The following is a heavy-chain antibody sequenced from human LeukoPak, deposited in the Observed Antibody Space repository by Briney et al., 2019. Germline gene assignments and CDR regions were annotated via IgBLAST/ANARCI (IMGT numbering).Heavy chain of an antibody. D-gene: IGHD3-3*01. V-gene: IGHV4-61*02. CDR1: GGSLSSVSYY. Sequence: PSQTLSLTCTVAGGSLSSVSYYWSWIRQPAGKGLEWIGRIYTSGSTNYNPPLKSRVTMSVDTSKNQFSLKLSSVTAADTAVYYCARDIQDFWSGYAKTFPIYDAFDIWGQGTMVTVSP. CDR3: ARDIQDFWSGYAKTFPIYDAFDI. J-gene: IGHJ3*02. CDR2: IYTSGST.